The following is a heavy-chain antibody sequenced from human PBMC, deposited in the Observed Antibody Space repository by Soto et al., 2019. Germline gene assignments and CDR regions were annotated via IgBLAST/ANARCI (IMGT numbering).Heavy chain of an antibody. J-gene: IGHJ4*02. V-gene: IGHV3-30*03. D-gene: IGHD1-26*01. Sequence: QVQLVESGGGVVQPGRSLRLSCAASGFIFSAFGSHWVRQAPGKGLEWVAFLSHDGSHKSYADSVRGRFSISRDNSKNTVYLQMNSLRADDTAVYYCARDRDGGTYTYFDNWGQGTLVTVAS. CDR3: ARDRDGGTYTYFDN. CDR2: LSHDGSHK. CDR1: GFIFSAFG.